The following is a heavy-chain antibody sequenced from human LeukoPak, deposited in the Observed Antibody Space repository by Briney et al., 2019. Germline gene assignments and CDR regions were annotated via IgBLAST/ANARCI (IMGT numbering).Heavy chain of an antibody. CDR1: GFTFSSYG. CDR2: IWYDGSNK. J-gene: IGHJ4*02. Sequence: GGSLRLSCAASGFTFSSYGMHWVRQAPVKGLEWVAVIWYDGSNKYYADSVKGRFTISRDNSKNTLYLQMNSLRAEDTAVYYCARDGSYYFDYWGQGTLVTVSS. D-gene: IGHD6-6*01. V-gene: IGHV3-33*01. CDR3: ARDGSYYFDY.